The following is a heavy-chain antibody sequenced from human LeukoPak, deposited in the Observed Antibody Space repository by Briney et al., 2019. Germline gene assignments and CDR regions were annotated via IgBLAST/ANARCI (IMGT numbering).Heavy chain of an antibody. D-gene: IGHD5-18*01. CDR2: ISSSSSYI. CDR3: ARVGYSYGYGEYFDY. J-gene: IGHJ4*02. CDR1: GFTFSNYS. Sequence: GGSLRLSCAASGFTFSNYSMNWVRQAPGKGLEWVSSISSSSSYIDYADSVKGRFTISRDNAKNSLYLQMNSLRAEDTAVYYCARVGYSYGYGEYFDYWGQGTLVTVSS. V-gene: IGHV3-21*01.